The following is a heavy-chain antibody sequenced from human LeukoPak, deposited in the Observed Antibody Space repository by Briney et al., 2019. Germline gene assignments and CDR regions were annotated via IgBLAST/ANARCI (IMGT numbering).Heavy chain of an antibody. Sequence: ASVKVSCKASGGTFSSYAISWVRQAPGQGLEWMGGIIPIFGTANYAQKFQGRVTITADESTSTAYMELSSLRSEDTAVYYCAREGTGDYYYYMDVWGKGTTVTVSS. J-gene: IGHJ6*03. CDR2: IIPIFGTA. D-gene: IGHD1-1*01. CDR3: AREGTGDYYYYMDV. CDR1: GGTFSSYA. V-gene: IGHV1-69*13.